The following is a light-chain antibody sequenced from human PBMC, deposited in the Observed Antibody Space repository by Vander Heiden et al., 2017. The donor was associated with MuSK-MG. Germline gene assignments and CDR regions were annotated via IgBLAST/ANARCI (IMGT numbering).Light chain of an antibody. CDR1: QDISNY. J-gene: IGKJ3*01. CDR3: QQYDNLPAFT. Sequence: DIQMTQSPSSLSASVGDRVTITCQASQDISNYLNWYQQKPGKAPKLLIYDASNLETGVPSRFSGSGSGTDFTFTISSLQPEDIATYYCQQYDNLPAFTFGPETKVDIK. V-gene: IGKV1-33*01. CDR2: DAS.